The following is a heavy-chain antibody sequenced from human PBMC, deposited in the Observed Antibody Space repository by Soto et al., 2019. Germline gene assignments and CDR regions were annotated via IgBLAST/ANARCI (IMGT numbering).Heavy chain of an antibody. CDR2: IKSKFDGGRI. J-gene: IGHJ4*02. Sequence: VHLVESGGGPVKPGGSLRISCAASGFTFSGAWMSWVRQAPGKGLEWVGRIKSKFDGGRIDYAASVKGRFSISRDDSTNTLFLQMNSLKTEDTAVYFCTTSVTGTPRAIDYWGQGTLVTVSS. V-gene: IGHV3-15*01. CDR3: TTSVTGTPRAIDY. CDR1: GFTFSGAW. D-gene: IGHD1-7*01.